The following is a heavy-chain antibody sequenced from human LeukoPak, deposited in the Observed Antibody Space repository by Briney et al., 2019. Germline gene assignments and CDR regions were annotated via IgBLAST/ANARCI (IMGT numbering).Heavy chain of an antibody. D-gene: IGHD4-11*01. CDR2: ISAGADVI. Sequence: PGGSLRLSCEAAGFSFRDYPMGWVRRASGKRLEWVSGISAGADVIFYADPVKGRFTISRDNSKNTLYLQMNSLRAGDTAVYYCALDHTNFLDYWGQGTLVTVSS. V-gene: IGHV3-23*01. J-gene: IGHJ4*02. CDR1: GFSFRDYP. CDR3: ALDHTNFLDY.